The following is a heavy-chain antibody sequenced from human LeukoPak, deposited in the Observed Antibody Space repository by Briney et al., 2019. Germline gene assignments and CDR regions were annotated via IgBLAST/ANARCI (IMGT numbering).Heavy chain of an antibody. CDR2: ISYDGSNK. V-gene: IGHV3-30*04. CDR1: GVTFSSYA. Sequence: GGSLRLSCAASGVTFSSYAMHWVRQAPGKGLEWVAVISYDGSNKYYADSVKGRFTISRDNSKNTLYLQMNSLRAEDTAVYYAMVRGVDFDYWGQGTLVTVSS. CDR3: MVRGVDFDY. J-gene: IGHJ4*02. D-gene: IGHD3-10*01.